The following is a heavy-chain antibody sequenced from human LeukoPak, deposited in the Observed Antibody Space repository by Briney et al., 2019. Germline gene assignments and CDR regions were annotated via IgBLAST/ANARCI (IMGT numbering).Heavy chain of an antibody. CDR1: GYTFTSYG. CDR2: ISAYNGNT. V-gene: IGHV1-18*01. J-gene: IGHJ4*02. Sequence: ASVKVSCKASGYTFTSYGISWARQAPGQGLEWMGWISAYNGNTNYAQKLQGRVTMTTDTSTSTAYMELRSLRSDDTAVYYCARGRKYTSGYRVTELGSGYSDYWGQGTLVTVSS. D-gene: IGHD5-18*01. CDR3: ARGRKYTSGYRVTELGSGYSDY.